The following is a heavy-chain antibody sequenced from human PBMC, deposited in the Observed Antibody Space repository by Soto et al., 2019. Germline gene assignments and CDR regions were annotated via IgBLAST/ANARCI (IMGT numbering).Heavy chain of an antibody. V-gene: IGHV3-30*05. Sequence: QVQLEESGGGVVQPGRSLRLSCVASGFSFSIYGMHWVRRAPGKGLEWVAVISYDGRIERYADSVKGRLAISRDNSKNTLYLQMNSLRDEGTAVYYCARADLYYDFRSADDAFDIWGQGTMVTVS. D-gene: IGHD3-3*01. CDR3: ARADLYYDFRSADDAFDI. CDR1: GFSFSIYG. CDR2: ISYDGRIE. J-gene: IGHJ3*02.